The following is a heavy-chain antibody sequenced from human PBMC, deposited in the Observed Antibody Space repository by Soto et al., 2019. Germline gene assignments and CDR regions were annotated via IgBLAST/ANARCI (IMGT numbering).Heavy chain of an antibody. CDR2: ISSSANTI. V-gene: IGHV3-11*04. Sequence: PGGSLRLSCAASGFACSDYYMSWIRQAPGKGLEWVSYISSSANTIYYADSVKGRFTISRDNAKNSLYLQMNSLRAEDTAVYYCARDKGRSPLDYWGQGTLVTVSS. D-gene: IGHD2-15*01. J-gene: IGHJ4*02. CDR3: ARDKGRSPLDY. CDR1: GFACSDYY.